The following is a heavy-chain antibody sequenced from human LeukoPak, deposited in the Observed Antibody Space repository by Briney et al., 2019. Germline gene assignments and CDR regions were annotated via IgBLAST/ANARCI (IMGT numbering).Heavy chain of an antibody. D-gene: IGHD2-2*01. CDR2: ISYDGSKK. J-gene: IGHJ3*02. CDR1: GFTFSSES. V-gene: IGHV3-30*18. Sequence: GGSLRLSCAASGFTFSSESMHWVRQAPGKGLEWVAVISYDGSKKYSADSVKGRFTISRDNSKSTVYLQMNSLTTEDTAVYHCAKEYHRVHDAFDTWGHGTMVTVSS. CDR3: AKEYHRVHDAFDT.